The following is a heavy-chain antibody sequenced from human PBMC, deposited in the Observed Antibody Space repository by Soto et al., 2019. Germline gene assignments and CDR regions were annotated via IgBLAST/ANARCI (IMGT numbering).Heavy chain of an antibody. J-gene: IGHJ6*02. D-gene: IGHD3-3*01. CDR1: GDSVSSNSAA. Sequence: SQTLSLPCAISGDSVSSNSAACNFIRQSPSRGLEWLGRTYYRSKWYNDYAVSVKSRITINPDTSKNQFSLQLNSVTPEDTAVYYCVRTNRFYYYYGMDVWGQGTTVTVSS. CDR2: TYYRSKWYN. CDR3: VRTNRFYYYYGMDV. V-gene: IGHV6-1*01.